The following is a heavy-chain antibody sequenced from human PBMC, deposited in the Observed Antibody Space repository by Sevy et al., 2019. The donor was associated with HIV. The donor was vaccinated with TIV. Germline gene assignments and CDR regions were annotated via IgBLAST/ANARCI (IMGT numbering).Heavy chain of an antibody. CDR3: ARLEAVAGTLSAFDI. J-gene: IGHJ3*02. CDR2: ISGSGGST. Sequence: GGSLRLSCAASGFTFSSYAMSWVRQAPGKGLEWVSAISGSGGSTYYADSVKGRFTISRDNSKNTLYLQMNSLRAEDTAVYYCARLEAVAGTLSAFDIWGQGTMVTVSS. V-gene: IGHV3-23*01. D-gene: IGHD6-19*01. CDR1: GFTFSSYA.